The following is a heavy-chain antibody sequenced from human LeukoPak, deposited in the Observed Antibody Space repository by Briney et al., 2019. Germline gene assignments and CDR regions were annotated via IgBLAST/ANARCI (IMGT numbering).Heavy chain of an antibody. J-gene: IGHJ3*02. CDR3: ARESVVATSGAFDI. CDR2: MSAYNGNT. Sequence: ASVKVSCKASGYTFTSYGISWVRQAPGQGLEWMGWMSAYNGNTNYAQKVQGRVTMTTDTSTSTAYMELRRERCDERSVYFCARESVVATSGAFDIWGQGTMVTVSS. V-gene: IGHV1-18*01. D-gene: IGHD2-21*01. CDR1: GYTFTSYG.